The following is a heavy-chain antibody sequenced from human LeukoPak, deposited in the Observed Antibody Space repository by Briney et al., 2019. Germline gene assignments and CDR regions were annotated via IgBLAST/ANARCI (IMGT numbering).Heavy chain of an antibody. J-gene: IGHJ4*01. CDR1: GDSVSSNSAA. D-gene: IGHD3-22*01. Sequence: SQTLSLTCAISGDSVSSNSAAWNWIRQSPSRGLEWLGRTYYRSKWYNDYAVSVKSQITINPDTSKNQFSLNMASVTAADTAVYFCATTWYYDTRGYLFDDWGHGTLVTVSS. CDR2: TYYRSKWYN. V-gene: IGHV6-1*01. CDR3: ATTWYYDTRGYLFDD.